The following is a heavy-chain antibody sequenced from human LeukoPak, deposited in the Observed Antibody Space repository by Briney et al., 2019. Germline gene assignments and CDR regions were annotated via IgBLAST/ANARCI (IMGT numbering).Heavy chain of an antibody. Sequence: SETLSLTCTVSGGSISSYYWSWIRQPAGKGLEWIGRIYTSGSTNYNPSLKSRVTMSVDTSRNQFSLKLSSVTAADTAVYYCARDYYDSSGYHTGVWGQGTLVTVSS. CDR3: ARDYYDSSGYHTGV. D-gene: IGHD3-22*01. CDR1: GGSISSYY. J-gene: IGHJ4*02. V-gene: IGHV4-4*07. CDR2: IYTSGST.